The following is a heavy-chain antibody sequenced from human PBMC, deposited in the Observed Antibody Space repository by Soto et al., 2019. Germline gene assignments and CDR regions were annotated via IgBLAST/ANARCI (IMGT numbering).Heavy chain of an antibody. V-gene: IGHV3-23*01. CDR2: ISGSGGRS. CDR1: GFTFSNYA. J-gene: IGHJ4*02. D-gene: IGHD3-16*01. Sequence: EVQLLDSGGGLVQPGGSLRLSCAASGFTFSNYAMTWVRQGPGKGLEWVSGISGSGGRSYYADSVKGRFTISRDNSKSTLYLQMNGLRAEHTAVYYCAKAYFVWSSEQPYYFDYWGQGTLVAVSS. CDR3: AKAYFVWSSEQPYYFDY.